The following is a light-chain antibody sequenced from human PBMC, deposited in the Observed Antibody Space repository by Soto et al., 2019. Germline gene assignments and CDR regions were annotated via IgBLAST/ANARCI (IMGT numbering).Light chain of an antibody. CDR2: SAS. CDR1: RAINNY. J-gene: IGKJ2*01. V-gene: IGKV1-39*01. CDR3: QQSYRTPPN. Sequence: IPMTQSPSSLSASVGDRVTLTCRTSRAINNYVNWYQHHPGRVPKLLISSASILQAGVPSRFSAGVSGTHFALTISNLQPEDVATYYCQQSYRTPPNFGQGTKLEI.